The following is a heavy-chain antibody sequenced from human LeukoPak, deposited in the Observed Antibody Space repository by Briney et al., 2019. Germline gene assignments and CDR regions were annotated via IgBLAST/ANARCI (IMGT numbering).Heavy chain of an antibody. Sequence: GASVKVSCKASGYTFTSYDINWVRQATGQGLEWMGWMNPNSGNTGYAQKFQGRVTMTRNTSISTAYMELSSLRSEDTAVYYCARDGLRFLEWFDAFDIWGQGTMVTVSS. CDR2: MNPNSGNT. CDR1: GYTFTSYD. J-gene: IGHJ3*02. V-gene: IGHV1-8*01. CDR3: ARDGLRFLEWFDAFDI. D-gene: IGHD3-3*01.